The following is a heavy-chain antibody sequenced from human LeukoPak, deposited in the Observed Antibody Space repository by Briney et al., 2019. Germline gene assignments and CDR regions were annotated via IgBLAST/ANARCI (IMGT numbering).Heavy chain of an antibody. Sequence: SETLSLTCTVSGGSISSSSYYWGWIRRPPGKGLEWIGSIYYSGSTYYNPSLKSRVTISVDTSKNQFSLKLSSVTAADTAVYYCARLIDYYDSSGGYWGQGTLVTVSS. CDR3: ARLIDYYDSSGGY. V-gene: IGHV4-39*01. CDR1: GGSISSSSYY. J-gene: IGHJ4*02. CDR2: IYYSGST. D-gene: IGHD3-22*01.